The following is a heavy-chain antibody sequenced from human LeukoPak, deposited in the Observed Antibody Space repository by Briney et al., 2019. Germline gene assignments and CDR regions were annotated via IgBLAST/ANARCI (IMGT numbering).Heavy chain of an antibody. CDR3: ARVRFLEWLSFDY. J-gene: IGHJ4*02. CDR1: GFTVSSNY. D-gene: IGHD3-3*01. V-gene: IGHV3-66*01. CDR2: LYSGGNT. Sequence: GGSLRLSCAASGFTVSSNYMSWVRRAPGKGLEWVSVLYSGGNTNYADSVKGRFTISRDNSKNTLYLQMNSLRPEDTAVYYCARVRFLEWLSFDYWGRGTLVTVSS.